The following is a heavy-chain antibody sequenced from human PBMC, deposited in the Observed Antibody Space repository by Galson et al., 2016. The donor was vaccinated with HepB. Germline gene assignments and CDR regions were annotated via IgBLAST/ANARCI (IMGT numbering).Heavy chain of an antibody. Sequence: SETLSLTCAVSGGSISDDIWWTWLRQPPGKGLEWIGEMYHGGSTNYSPSLKSRVSISLDESRNQFSLMMTSVTAADTAVYYCATVRAGCSASSCYFDRWGQGTLVTVSS. CDR1: GGSISDDIW. J-gene: IGHJ4*02. CDR3: ATVRAGCSASSCYFDR. D-gene: IGHD2-15*01. V-gene: IGHV4-4*02. CDR2: MYHGGST.